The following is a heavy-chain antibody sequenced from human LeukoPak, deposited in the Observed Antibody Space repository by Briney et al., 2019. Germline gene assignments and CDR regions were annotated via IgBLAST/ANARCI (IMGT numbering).Heavy chain of an antibody. CDR2: INPSGGST. CDR3: VAIVVVTAVDDAFDI. V-gene: IGHV1-46*01. D-gene: IGHD2-21*02. J-gene: IGHJ3*02. CDR1: GYTFTSYY. Sequence: ASVKVSCKASGYTFTSYYMHWVRQAPGQGLEWMGIINPSGGSTSYAQKFQGRVTMTRDTSTSTVYMELSSLRSEDTAVYYCVAIVVVTAVDDAFDIWGQGTMVTVSS.